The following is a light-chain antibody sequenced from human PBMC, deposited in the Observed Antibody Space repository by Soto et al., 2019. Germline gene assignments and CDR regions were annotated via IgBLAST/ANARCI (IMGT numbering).Light chain of an antibody. CDR3: QQYGGSPRT. CDR2: GAS. V-gene: IGKV3-20*01. CDR1: QSISSN. Sequence: ETVMTQSPATLSMSPGERATLSCRASQSISSNLAWYQQGPGQAPRLLIYGASTRATGIPDRFSGSGSGTDFTLTISRLEPEDFAVYYCQQYGGSPRTFGQGTKVDNK. J-gene: IGKJ1*01.